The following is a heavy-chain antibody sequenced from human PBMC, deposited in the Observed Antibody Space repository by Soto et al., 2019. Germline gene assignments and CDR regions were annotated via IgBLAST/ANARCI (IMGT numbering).Heavy chain of an antibody. V-gene: IGHV3-33*01. CDR2: IWYDGSNK. Sequence: QVQLVESGGGVVQPGRSLRLSCAASGFTFSSYGMHWVRQAPGKGLEWVAVIWYDGSNKYYADSVKGRFTISRDNSTNTLYRQMNGLRAEDTAVYYCARELMITFGGVIVPFDYWGQGTLVTVSS. CDR1: GFTFSSYG. J-gene: IGHJ4*02. CDR3: ARELMITFGGVIVPFDY. D-gene: IGHD3-16*02.